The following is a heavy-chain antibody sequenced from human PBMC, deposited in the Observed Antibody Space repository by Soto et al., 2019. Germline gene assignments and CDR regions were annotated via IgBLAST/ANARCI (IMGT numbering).Heavy chain of an antibody. Sequence: QVQLVESGGGLVKPGGSLRLSCAASGFTFSDYYMTWIRQAPGKGLEWLSYISNSGYTIYYADSVKGRFTISRDDAKNSLNLQMNRLRAEDTAVYYCARAVGATFAWFDPWGQGTLVTVSS. CDR1: GFTFSDYY. CDR3: ARAVGATFAWFDP. D-gene: IGHD1-26*01. J-gene: IGHJ5*02. V-gene: IGHV3-11*01. CDR2: ISNSGYTI.